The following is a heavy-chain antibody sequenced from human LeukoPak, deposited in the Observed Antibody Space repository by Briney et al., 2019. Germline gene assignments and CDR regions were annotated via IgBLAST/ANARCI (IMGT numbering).Heavy chain of an antibody. CDR3: ARDPFPYYDFWSGYWKGYYYYMDV. Sequence: GGSLRLSCAASGFTFSSYSMMWVRQAPGKGLEWVSSISSSSRYIYYADSVKGRFTISRDNATNSLYLQMNSLRAADTAVYYCARDPFPYYDFWSGYWKGYYYYMDVWGKGTTVTVSS. CDR1: GFTFSSYS. J-gene: IGHJ6*03. CDR2: ISSSSRYI. V-gene: IGHV3-21*01. D-gene: IGHD3-3*01.